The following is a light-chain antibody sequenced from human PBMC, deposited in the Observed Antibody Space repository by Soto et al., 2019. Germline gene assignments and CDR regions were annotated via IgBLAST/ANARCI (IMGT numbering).Light chain of an antibody. Sequence: DIQMTQSPSIMSASVGERVSITCRASQSISTWLAWYQQKPGKAPKVLIYDASILESGVPSRFSGSGSGTEFTLTISSLQPDDFATYYCQQYDTYSHTFGPGTKLEFK. CDR3: QQYDTYSHT. V-gene: IGKV1-5*01. J-gene: IGKJ2*01. CDR1: QSISTW. CDR2: DAS.